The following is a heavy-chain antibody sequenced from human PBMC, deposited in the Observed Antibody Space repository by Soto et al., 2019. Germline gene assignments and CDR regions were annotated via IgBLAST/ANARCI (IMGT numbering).Heavy chain of an antibody. CDR1: GYSVSSNSAA. CDR2: TYYRSKWYN. CDR3: AREAVAGPGFGMDV. V-gene: IGHV6-1*01. D-gene: IGHD6-19*01. J-gene: IGHJ6*02. Sequence: SHTLSLTCAISGYSVSSNSAALNWIRQSPSRGLEWLGRTYYRSKWYNDYAVSVKSRITINPDTSKNQFSLQLNSVTPEDTAVYYCAREAVAGPGFGMDVWGQGTTVTSP.